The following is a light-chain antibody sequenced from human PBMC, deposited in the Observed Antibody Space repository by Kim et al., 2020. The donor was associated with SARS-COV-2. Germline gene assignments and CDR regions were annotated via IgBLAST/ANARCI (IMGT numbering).Light chain of an antibody. V-gene: IGLV3-1*01. CDR2: QHS. CDR1: YLAATY. Sequence: SLSPGQPAPIPSSGDYLAATYPCCFQQQPGHSPVLVIYQHSKRPSAIPDRFSGSHSGNTASLTISGTQAMDEASYYCHAWDSSWVFGAGPQLTVL. CDR3: HAWDSSWV. J-gene: IGLJ3*02.